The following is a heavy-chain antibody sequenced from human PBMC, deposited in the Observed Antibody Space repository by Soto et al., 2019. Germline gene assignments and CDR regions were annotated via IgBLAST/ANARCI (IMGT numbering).Heavy chain of an antibody. CDR3: ARGRFLEWLLKHNWFDP. D-gene: IGHD3-3*01. J-gene: IGHJ5*02. CDR1: GYTFTSYY. Sequence: GASVKVSCKASGYTFTSYYMHWVRQAPGQGLEWMGIINPSGGSTSYAQKFQGRVTMTRDTSTSTVYMELSSLRSEDTAVYYCARGRFLEWLLKHNWFDPWGQGTLVTVSS. CDR2: INPSGGST. V-gene: IGHV1-46*01.